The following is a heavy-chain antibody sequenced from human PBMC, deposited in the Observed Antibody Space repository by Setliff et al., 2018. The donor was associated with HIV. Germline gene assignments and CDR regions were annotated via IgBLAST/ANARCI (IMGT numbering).Heavy chain of an antibody. CDR1: GGTFSSYA. J-gene: IGHJ4*02. CDR2: IIPILGIA. Sequence: SVKVSCKASGGTFSSYAISWVRQAPGQGLEWMGGIIPILGIANYAQKFQGRVTITADKSTSTAYMELSSLRSEDTAVYYCARVLTIRDATLVAPFDYWGQGTLVTVSS. V-gene: IGHV1-69*10. CDR3: ARVLTIRDATLVAPFDY. D-gene: IGHD2-8*02.